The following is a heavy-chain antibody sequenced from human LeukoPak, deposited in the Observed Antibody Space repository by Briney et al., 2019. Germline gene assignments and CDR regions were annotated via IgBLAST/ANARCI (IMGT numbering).Heavy chain of an antibody. CDR1: GFTYNHYG. D-gene: IGHD4-11*01. CDR2: IWSDGTEK. Sequence: GGSLRLSCTASGFTYNHYGMHRVRQAPGKGLEWVAVIWSDGTEKYYADAVKGRFIVSRDDSSNTLYLQMNSLRGEDTAVYYCARDAQRGFDYSNSLEYWGQGTLVTVSS. J-gene: IGHJ4*02. V-gene: IGHV3-33*08. CDR3: ARDAQRGFDYSNSLEY.